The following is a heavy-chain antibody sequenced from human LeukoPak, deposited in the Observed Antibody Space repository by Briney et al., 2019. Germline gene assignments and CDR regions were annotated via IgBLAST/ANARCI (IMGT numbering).Heavy chain of an antibody. Sequence: PSETLSLTCTVSGGSISSSSYYCGWIRQPPGKGLEWIGRIYTSGSTNYNPSLKSRVTISVDTSKNQFSLKLSSVTAADTAVYYCARGNYDFWSGYRNWFDPWGQGTLVTVSS. J-gene: IGHJ5*02. D-gene: IGHD3-3*01. CDR2: IYTSGST. CDR1: GGSISSSSYY. V-gene: IGHV4-61*02. CDR3: ARGNYDFWSGYRNWFDP.